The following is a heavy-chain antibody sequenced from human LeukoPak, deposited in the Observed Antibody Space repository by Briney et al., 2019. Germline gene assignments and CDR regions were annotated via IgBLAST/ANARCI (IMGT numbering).Heavy chain of an antibody. CDR1: GFTFSSYS. D-gene: IGHD2-15*01. CDR3: AREDVVVAAMLYYYYGMDV. J-gene: IGHJ6*02. Sequence: GGSLRLSCAASGFTFSSYSMNWVRQAPGKGLEWVSSISNSSSYIYYADSVKGRFTISRDNAKNSLYLQMNSLRAEDTAVYYCAREDVVVAAMLYYYYGMDVWGQGTTVTVSS. V-gene: IGHV3-21*01. CDR2: ISNSSSYI.